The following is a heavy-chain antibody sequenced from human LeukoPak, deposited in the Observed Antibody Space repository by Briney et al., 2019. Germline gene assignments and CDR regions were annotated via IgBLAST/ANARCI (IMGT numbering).Heavy chain of an antibody. CDR3: AKNTNDYGDFYFDY. V-gene: IGHV3-23*01. D-gene: IGHD4-17*01. J-gene: IGHJ4*02. Sequence: GGIMRLSCAASGFTFSSYGMSWVRQAPGKGLEWVSAISGSGGSTYYADSVKGRFTITRDNSQHTLHLQMNSLRAEDTAAYYCAKNTNDYGDFYFDYWGQGTLVTVSS. CDR1: GFTFSSYG. CDR2: ISGSGGST.